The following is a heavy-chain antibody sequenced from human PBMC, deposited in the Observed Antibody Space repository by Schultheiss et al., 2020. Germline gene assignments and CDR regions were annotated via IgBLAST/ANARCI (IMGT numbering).Heavy chain of an antibody. J-gene: IGHJ4*02. CDR3: ARDGSGTWDDY. CDR2: IYYSGST. V-gene: IGHV4-31*03. CDR1: GGSISSGGYY. D-gene: IGHD3-10*01. Sequence: SQTLSLICTVSGGSISSGGYYWSWIRQHPGKGLEWIGYIYYSGSTNYNPSLKSRVTISVDTSKNQFSLKLSSVTAADTAVYYCARDGSGTWDDYWGQGTLVTVSS.